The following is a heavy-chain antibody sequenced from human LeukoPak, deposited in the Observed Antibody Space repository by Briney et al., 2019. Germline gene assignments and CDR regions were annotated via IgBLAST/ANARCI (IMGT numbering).Heavy chain of an antibody. V-gene: IGHV3-21*01. CDR1: GFTFSSYS. CDR3: AKDGIAAAGRGRYYYYYMDV. D-gene: IGHD6-13*01. CDR2: ISSSSSYI. J-gene: IGHJ6*03. Sequence: PGGSLRLSCAASGFTFSSYSMNWVRQAPGKGLEWVSSISSSSSYIYYADSVKGRFTISRDNAKNSLYLQMNSLRAEDTAVYYCAKDGIAAAGRGRYYYYYMDVWGKGTTVTVSS.